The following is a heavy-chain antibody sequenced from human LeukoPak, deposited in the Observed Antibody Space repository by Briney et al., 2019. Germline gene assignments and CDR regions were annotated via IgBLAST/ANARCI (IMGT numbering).Heavy chain of an antibody. V-gene: IGHV4-39*01. CDR3: ARHGRGRRWLQWPFDY. CDR2: IYYSGNT. Sequence: SETLSLTCSVSGGSISSSSFYWGWIRQPPGKGLEWIGSIYYSGNTYYNPSLKSRVTISVDTSKNQFSLKLSSVTAADTAVYYCARHGRGRRWLQWPFDYWGQGTLVTVSS. J-gene: IGHJ4*02. D-gene: IGHD5-24*01. CDR1: GGSISSSSFY.